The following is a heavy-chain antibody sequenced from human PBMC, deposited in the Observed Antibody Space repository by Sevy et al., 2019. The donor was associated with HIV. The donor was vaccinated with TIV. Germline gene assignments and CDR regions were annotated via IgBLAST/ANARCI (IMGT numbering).Heavy chain of an antibody. CDR2: IKSKTDGGTT. V-gene: IGHV3-15*01. D-gene: IGHD3-10*01. CDR3: TTGPADNPMVRGMSVGGYFDY. Sequence: GGSLRLSCAASGFTFSNAWMSWVRQAPGKGLEWVGRIKSKTDGGTTDYAAPVKGRFTISRDDSKNTLYLQMNSLKTEDTAGYYCTTGPADNPMVRGMSVGGYFDYWGQGTLVTVSS. CDR1: GFTFSNAW. J-gene: IGHJ4*02.